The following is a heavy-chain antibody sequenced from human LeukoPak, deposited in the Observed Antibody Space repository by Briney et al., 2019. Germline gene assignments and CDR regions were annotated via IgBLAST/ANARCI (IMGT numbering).Heavy chain of an antibody. CDR2: INPNSGGT. V-gene: IGHV1-2*02. J-gene: IGHJ1*01. CDR1: GYTFTGYY. Sequence: ASVKVSCKASGYTFTGYYMHWVRQAPGQGLEWMGWINPNSGGTNYAQKFQGRVTMTRDTSISTAYMELSRLRSDDTALYYCASSSGWYPNFQHWGQGTLVIVSS. D-gene: IGHD6-19*01. CDR3: ASSSGWYPNFQH.